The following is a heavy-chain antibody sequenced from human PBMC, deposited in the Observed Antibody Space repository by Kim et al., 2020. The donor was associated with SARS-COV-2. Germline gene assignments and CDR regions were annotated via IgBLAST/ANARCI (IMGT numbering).Heavy chain of an antibody. CDR1: GFTFSSYW. Sequence: GGSLRLSCAASGFTFSSYWMSWVRQAPGKGLEWVANIKQDGSEKYYVDSVKGRFTISRDNAKNSLYLQMNSLRAEDTAVYYCAGAFGLGAPSAFDIWGQGTMVTVSS. D-gene: IGHD1-26*01. J-gene: IGHJ3*02. CDR3: AGAFGLGAPSAFDI. V-gene: IGHV3-7*01. CDR2: IKQDGSEK.